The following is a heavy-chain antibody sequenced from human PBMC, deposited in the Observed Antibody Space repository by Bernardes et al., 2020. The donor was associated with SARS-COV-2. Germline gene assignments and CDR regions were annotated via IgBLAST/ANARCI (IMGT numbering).Heavy chain of an antibody. CDR3: AKAMGVYYFDY. V-gene: IGHV3-53*01. J-gene: IGHJ4*02. CDR1: GFTVTSTY. Sequence: GGSLRLSCAASGFTVTSTYLSWVRQAPGKGLEWVSLIYVGGDTTSADSVKGRFTISRDNSKNTVYLQMNSLRAEDTAVYYCAKAMGVYYFDYWGQGTLVTVSS. D-gene: IGHD1-26*01. CDR2: IYVGGDT.